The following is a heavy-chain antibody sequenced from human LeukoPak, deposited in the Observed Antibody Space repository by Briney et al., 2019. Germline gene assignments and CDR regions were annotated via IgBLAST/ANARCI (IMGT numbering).Heavy chain of an antibody. CDR2: FDLGDGET. CDR1: GYTLTELS. CDR3: AAGDPWHLLDY. J-gene: IGHJ4*02. Sequence: ASVKVSCKVSGYTLTELSMHWVRQAPGKGLEWLGGFDLGDGETIFAQKFQGRVTMAEDTSTDTAYMELRSLTSEDTAVYYCAAGDPWHLLDYWGQGTLFTVSS. D-gene: IGHD5-12*01. V-gene: IGHV1-24*01.